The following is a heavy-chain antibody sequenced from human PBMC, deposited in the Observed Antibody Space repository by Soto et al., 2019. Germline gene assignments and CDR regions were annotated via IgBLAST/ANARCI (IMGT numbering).Heavy chain of an antibody. Sequence: GGSLRLSCAASGFTFSSHAMTWVRQAPGKGLEWVSTISTNGGSASYADSVKGRFTISRDNSKNTLFLQMISPRAEDTAVYYCASRSPYYIDVWGKGTTVTVSS. J-gene: IGHJ6*03. CDR3: ASRSPYYIDV. CDR2: ISTNGGSA. V-gene: IGHV3-23*01. CDR1: GFTFSSHA. D-gene: IGHD2-15*01.